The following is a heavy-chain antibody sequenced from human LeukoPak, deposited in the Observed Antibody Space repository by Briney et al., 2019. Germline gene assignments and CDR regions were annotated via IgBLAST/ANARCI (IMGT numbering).Heavy chain of an antibody. CDR1: GYSFVGYW. J-gene: IGHJ4*02. CDR2: IYPADSDT. D-gene: IGHD1-14*01. V-gene: IGHV5-51*01. CDR3: ARQVSAGDFDF. Sequence: GESPKISCTGSGYSFVGYWIAWVRQVPGKGLEWMGIIYPADSDTKYSPSFQGQVTISVDKSISTTYLQWSSLEASDSAMYFCARQVSAGDFDFWGQGTLVTVSS.